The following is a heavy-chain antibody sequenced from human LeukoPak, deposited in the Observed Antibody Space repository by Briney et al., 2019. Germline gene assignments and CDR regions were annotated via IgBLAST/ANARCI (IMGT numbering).Heavy chain of an antibody. D-gene: IGHD2-15*01. CDR1: GGSINSYY. CDR3: ARALNPLPGTYYFDY. J-gene: IGHJ4*02. Sequence: PSETLSLTCKVSGGSINSYYWSWIRQPAGKGLEWIGRIYISGSTNYNSSLQSRVTMSVDTSKNQFSLKLSSVTAADTAVYYCARALNPLPGTYYFDYWGQGTLVTVSS. CDR2: IYISGST. V-gene: IGHV4-4*07.